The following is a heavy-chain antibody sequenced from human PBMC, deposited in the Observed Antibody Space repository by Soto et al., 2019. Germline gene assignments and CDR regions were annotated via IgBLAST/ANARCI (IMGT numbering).Heavy chain of an antibody. CDR3: ARHPSRSSSSCYTYGMDV. CDR2: ISKSSGTI. CDR1: GFTFSSYR. Sequence: SGGSRRRSCSASGFTFSSYRTNWVRHAPGQGQECASYISKSSGTIFYADSVKGRFTISRDNAKNSLYLQMNSLRDEDTAVYTCARHPSRSSSSCYTYGMDVWGQGTTLEVSS. J-gene: IGHJ6*02. V-gene: IGHV3-48*02. D-gene: IGHD2-2*01.